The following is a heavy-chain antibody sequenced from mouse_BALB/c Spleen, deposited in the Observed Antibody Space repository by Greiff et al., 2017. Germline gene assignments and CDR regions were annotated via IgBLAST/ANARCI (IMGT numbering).Heavy chain of an antibody. J-gene: IGHJ3*01. Sequence: EVNGVESGGGLVQPGGSRTLSCAASGFTFSSFGVHWVRQAPEKGLEWVAYISSGSSTIYYADTVKGRFTISRDNHKHTLLLQMTSLMSEDTAMYYCARTGYYGSSGGFAYWGQGTLVTVSA. CDR1: GFTFSSFG. CDR3: ARTGYYGSSGGFAY. V-gene: IGHV5-17*02. D-gene: IGHD1-1*01. CDR2: ISSGSSTI.